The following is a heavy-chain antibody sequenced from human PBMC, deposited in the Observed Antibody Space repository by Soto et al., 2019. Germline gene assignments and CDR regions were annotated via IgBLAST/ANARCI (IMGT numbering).Heavy chain of an antibody. CDR2: ISGSGGST. J-gene: IGHJ4*02. CDR3: AKDLIAVGHTFSDY. CDR1: GFTFSSYA. V-gene: IGHV3-23*01. Sequence: GGSLRLSCAASGFTFSSYAMSWVRQAPGKGLEWVSAISGSGGSTYYADSVKGRFTISRDNSKNTLYLQMNSLRAEDTAVYYCAKDLIAVGHTFSDYWGQGTLVTVSS. D-gene: IGHD2-21*01.